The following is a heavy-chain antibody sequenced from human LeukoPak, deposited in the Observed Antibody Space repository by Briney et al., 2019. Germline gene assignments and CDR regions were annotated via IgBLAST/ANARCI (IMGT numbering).Heavy chain of an antibody. J-gene: IGHJ4*02. V-gene: IGHV4-39*07. D-gene: IGHD3-22*01. CDR1: GGSVSSSSHY. Sequence: SETLSLTCSVSGGSVSSSSHYWGWIRQSPGKGLEWIGSIFYNGNAYEDPSLKSRVTVSVDTSKNQFSLRLASVTAADTAIYYCVRVVRVYHDSLGCVGPFDYWGQGILVTVSS. CDR3: VRVVRVYHDSLGCVGPFDY. CDR2: IFYNGNA.